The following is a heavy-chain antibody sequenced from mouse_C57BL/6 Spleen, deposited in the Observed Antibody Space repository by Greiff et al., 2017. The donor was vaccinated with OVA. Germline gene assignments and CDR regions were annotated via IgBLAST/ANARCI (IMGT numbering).Heavy chain of an antibody. CDR2: IDPNRGGT. Sequence: VQLQQPGAELVKPGASVKLSCKASGYTFTSYWMHWVQQRPGRGLEWIGRIDPNRGGTKYNEKFKSKATLTVDNPTSTAYMQLSSLTSEDSAVYYCARGTYYDYDGGMDDWGKGTTVTVSS. J-gene: IGHJ4*01. D-gene: IGHD2-4*01. V-gene: IGHV1-72*01. CDR3: ARGTYYDYDGGMDD. CDR1: GYTFTSYW.